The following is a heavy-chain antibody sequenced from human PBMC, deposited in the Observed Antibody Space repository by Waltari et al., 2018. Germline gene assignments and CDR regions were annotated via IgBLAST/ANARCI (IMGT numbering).Heavy chain of an antibody. CDR1: GFTLHDYA. Sequence: EVQLVESGGGLVQPGRYLRLSCAASGFTLHDYAMHWVRQAPGKGLEWVSGISWNSDYINYADSVKGRFTISRDKNFLYLQMNSLRAEDTSFYYCAREPLYGSYEFDCWGQGTLVTVSS. CDR3: AREPLYGSYEFDC. J-gene: IGHJ4*02. V-gene: IGHV3-9*01. CDR2: ISWNSDYI. D-gene: IGHD1-26*01.